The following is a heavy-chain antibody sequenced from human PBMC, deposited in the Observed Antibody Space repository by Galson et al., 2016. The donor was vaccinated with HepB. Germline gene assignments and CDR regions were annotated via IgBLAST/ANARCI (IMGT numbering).Heavy chain of an antibody. D-gene: IGHD1-26*01. Sequence: SVKVSCKASGYTFTSYDINWVRQAPGQGREWMGWISAYNGNTNYAQKLQVRVTMTTDTSTITAYLELRSLRSDATAVYYCARVLSGSYSVSFDYWGQGTLVTVSS. CDR2: ISAYNGNT. CDR1: GYTFTSYD. J-gene: IGHJ4*02. V-gene: IGHV1-18*04. CDR3: ARVLSGSYSVSFDY.